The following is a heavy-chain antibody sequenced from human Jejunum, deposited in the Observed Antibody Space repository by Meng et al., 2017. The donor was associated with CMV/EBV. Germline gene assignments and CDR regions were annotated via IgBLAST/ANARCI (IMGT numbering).Heavy chain of an antibody. CDR3: ARVGAYCGGDCYHPR. Sequence: QLEGPGHGRVKPSGTLSLTCAVSGGSLSRRNWWSWVRQPPGKGLEWIGEIYHSGSTNYNPSLKSRVTISVGESKNQFSLRLSSVTAADTAVYYCARVGAYCGGDCYHPRWGQGTLVTVSS. CDR1: GGSLSRRNW. J-gene: IGHJ4*02. CDR2: IYHSGST. D-gene: IGHD2-21*02. V-gene: IGHV4-4*02.